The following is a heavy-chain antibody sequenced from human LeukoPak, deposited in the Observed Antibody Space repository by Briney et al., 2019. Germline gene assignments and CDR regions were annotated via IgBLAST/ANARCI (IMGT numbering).Heavy chain of an antibody. Sequence: SETLSLTCTVSGGSISSSSYYWGWIRQPPGKGLEWIGSIYYSGSTYYNPSLKSRVTISVDTSKNQFSLKLSSVTAADTAVYYCAARGFWSGYVYWGQGTLVTVSS. V-gene: IGHV4-39*07. D-gene: IGHD3-3*01. J-gene: IGHJ4*02. CDR2: IYYSGST. CDR1: GGSISSSSYY. CDR3: AARGFWSGYVY.